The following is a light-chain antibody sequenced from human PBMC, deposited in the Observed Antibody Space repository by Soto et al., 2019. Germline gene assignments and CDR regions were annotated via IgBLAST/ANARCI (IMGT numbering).Light chain of an antibody. V-gene: IGKV1-5*01. CDR3: QQYNSYSWT. CDR1: QSINTW. J-gene: IGKJ1*01. Sequence: DIHMTQSPSTLSASIGDRVTITCRASQSINTWLAWYQQRPGKAPKLLVYDASSLESGVPSRFRGSGSGTEFTLTISSLQADDFATYFCQQYNSYSWTFGQGTKVDI. CDR2: DAS.